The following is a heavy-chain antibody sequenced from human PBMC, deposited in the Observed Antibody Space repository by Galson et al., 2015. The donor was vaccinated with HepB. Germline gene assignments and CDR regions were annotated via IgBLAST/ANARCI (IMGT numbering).Heavy chain of an antibody. CDR1: GYSFTSYW. Sequence: SGAEVKKPGESLRISCKGSGYSFTSYWISWVRQMPGKGLEWMGRIDPSDSYTDYSPSFQGHVTISADKSISTAYLQWSSLKASDTAMYYCARLPPNYDFWTGIDYWGQGTLVTVSS. V-gene: IGHV5-10-1*01. CDR2: IDPSDSYT. CDR3: ARLPPNYDFWTGIDY. J-gene: IGHJ4*02. D-gene: IGHD3-3*01.